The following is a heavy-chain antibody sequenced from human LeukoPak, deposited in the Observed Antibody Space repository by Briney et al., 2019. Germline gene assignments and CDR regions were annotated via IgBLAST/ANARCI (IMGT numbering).Heavy chain of an antibody. V-gene: IGHV4-59*01. J-gene: IGHJ4*02. CDR2: IYYSGST. CDR1: GGSISSYY. CDR3: ARDCTNGVCSDY. Sequence: PSETLSLTCTVSGGSISSYYWSWLRQPPGKGLEWIGYIYYSGSTNYNPSLKSRVTISVDTSKNQFSLKLSSMTAADTAVNYCARDCTNGVCSDYWGQGTLVTVSS. D-gene: IGHD2-8*01.